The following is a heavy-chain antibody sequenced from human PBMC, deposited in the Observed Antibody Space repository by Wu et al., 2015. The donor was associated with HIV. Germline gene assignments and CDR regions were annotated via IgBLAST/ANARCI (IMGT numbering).Heavy chain of an antibody. D-gene: IGHD3-10*02. CDR3: ARDIFGDLEKYYYGMDV. V-gene: IGHV1-46*01. CDR2: INPSGGST. Sequence: QVQLVQSGAEVKKPGASVKVSCKASGYTFTSYYMHWVRQAPGQGLEWMGIINPSGGSTSYAQKFQGRVTMTRDTSTSTVYMELSSLRSEDTAVYYCARDIFGDLEKYYYGMDVWGQGTTGHRLL. CDR1: GYTFTSYY. J-gene: IGHJ6*02.